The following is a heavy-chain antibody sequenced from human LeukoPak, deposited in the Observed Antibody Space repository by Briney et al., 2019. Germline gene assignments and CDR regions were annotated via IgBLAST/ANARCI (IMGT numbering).Heavy chain of an antibody. Sequence: GGSLRLSCAASGFTFSKYTMNGVRQPPGKGLEWVSSISSGSGYIYYADSLKGRFTISRDNAKNSLYLQMNSLIAEDTAVYYCGNSLREYRQRFDYWGLGTLVTVSS. CDR2: ISSGSGYI. V-gene: IGHV3-21*01. J-gene: IGHJ4*02. CDR1: GFTFSKYT. CDR3: GNSLREYRQRFDY. D-gene: IGHD2-2*02.